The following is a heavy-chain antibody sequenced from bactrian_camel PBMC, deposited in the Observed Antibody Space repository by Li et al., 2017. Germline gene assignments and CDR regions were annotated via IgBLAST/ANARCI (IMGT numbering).Heavy chain of an antibody. Sequence: QLVESGGGSVQAGGSLTLSCRASLYSYRSYCLAWFRQVPGKEREGVASAYSGGGGTCYADSVKGRFTISLANGASTVLLQMNNLKPDDTGMYHCAAGRRVFSSCEHLLIQDDDIAYVGQGTQVTVS. J-gene: IGHJ4*01. CDR1: LYSYRSYC. CDR2: AYSGGGGT. D-gene: IGHD4*01. V-gene: IGHV3S25*01.